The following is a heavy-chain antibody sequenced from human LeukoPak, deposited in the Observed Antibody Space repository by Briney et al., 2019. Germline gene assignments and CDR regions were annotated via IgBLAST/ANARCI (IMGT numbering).Heavy chain of an antibody. CDR2: ISSSGSTI. Sequence: GGSLRLSCAASGFTFSSYEMNWVRQDPGKGLEWVSYISSSGSTIYYADSVKGRFTISRDNAKNSLYLQMNSLRAEDTAVYYCAKCNSSSWYEDYYYYYYMAVWGKGTTVTISS. J-gene: IGHJ6*03. CDR1: GFTFSSYE. CDR3: AKCNSSSWYEDYYYYYYMAV. D-gene: IGHD6-13*01. V-gene: IGHV3-48*03.